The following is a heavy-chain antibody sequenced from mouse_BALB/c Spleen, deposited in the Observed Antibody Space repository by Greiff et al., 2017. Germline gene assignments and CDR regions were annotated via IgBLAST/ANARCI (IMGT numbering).Heavy chain of an antibody. J-gene: IGHJ2*01. Sequence: EVQLQQSGAELVKPGASVKLSCTASGFNIKDTYMHWVKQRPEQGLEWIGRIDPANGNTKYDPKFQGKATITADTSSNTAYLQLSSLTSEDTAVYYCASITTAPFDYWGQGTTLTVSS. D-gene: IGHD1-1*01. V-gene: IGHV14-3*02. CDR2: IDPANGNT. CDR3: ASITTAPFDY. CDR1: GFNIKDTY.